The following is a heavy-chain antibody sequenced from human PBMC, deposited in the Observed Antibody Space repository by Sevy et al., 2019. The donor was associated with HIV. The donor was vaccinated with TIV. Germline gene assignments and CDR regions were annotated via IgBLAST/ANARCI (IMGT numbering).Heavy chain of an antibody. CDR3: ARGGIQLWYDAFDI. D-gene: IGHD5-18*01. Sequence: LGGSLRLSCAASGFTFSDYYMSWIRQAPGKGLEWVSYISSSGSTIYYADSVKGRFTISRDNAKNSLYLQMNSLRAEDTAVYYCARGGIQLWYDAFDIWGQGTMVTVSS. CDR1: GFTFSDYY. V-gene: IGHV3-11*04. CDR2: ISSSGSTI. J-gene: IGHJ3*02.